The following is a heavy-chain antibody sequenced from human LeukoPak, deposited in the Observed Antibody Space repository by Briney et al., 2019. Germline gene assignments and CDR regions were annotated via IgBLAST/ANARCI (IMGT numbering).Heavy chain of an antibody. CDR1: GFSFSSFS. Sequence: GGSLRLSCAASGFSFSSFSMNWVRQAPGKGLEWVSSISSSGSYIYYADSVKGRFTISRDNARNSLYLQMNSLRAEDTAVYYCARGLFTAAGASFFDYWGQGTLVHVSS. V-gene: IGHV3-21*01. CDR2: ISSSGSYI. J-gene: IGHJ4*02. CDR3: ARGLFTAAGASFFDY. D-gene: IGHD6-13*01.